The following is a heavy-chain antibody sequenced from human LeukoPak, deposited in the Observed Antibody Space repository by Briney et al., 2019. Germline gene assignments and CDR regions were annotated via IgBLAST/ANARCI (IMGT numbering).Heavy chain of an antibody. CDR3: AKDRGPYVGIANNWFDP. Sequence: GGSLSPSCVASELTFHIFAMNWVRQAPGKGLEWVSAIIGSGSSTHYADSVKGRFTISRDNSKNTIYLEMNSLRGEDTAVYYCAKDRGPYVGIANNWFDPWGQGTLVIVSS. CDR2: IIGSGSST. CDR1: ELTFHIFA. D-gene: IGHD3-16*01. J-gene: IGHJ5*02. V-gene: IGHV3-23*01.